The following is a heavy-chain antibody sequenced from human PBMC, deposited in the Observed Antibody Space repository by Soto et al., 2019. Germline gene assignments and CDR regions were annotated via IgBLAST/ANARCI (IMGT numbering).Heavy chain of an antibody. CDR1: GFSFSNVW. CDR3: NTYSTQTFCDGGPCYSIQTKIHDF. CDR2: IKTNTVGGTT. D-gene: IGHD2-15*01. J-gene: IGHJ4*02. Sequence: EVQLVESGGGLAKPGGSLTLSCAASGFSFSNVWMSWVRQAPGKGLEWVGHIKTNTVGGTTEYTAPVRGRFTISRDDSKHTLYLQMNSLKTEDTGVYYCNTYSTQTFCDGGPCYSIQTKIHDFWGQGILVTVSS. V-gene: IGHV3-15*01.